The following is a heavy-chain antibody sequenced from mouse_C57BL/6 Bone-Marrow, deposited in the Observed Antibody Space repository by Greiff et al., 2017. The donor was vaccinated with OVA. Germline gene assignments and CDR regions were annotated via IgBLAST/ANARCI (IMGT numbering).Heavy chain of an antibody. CDR3: VRGSAWFAY. V-gene: IGHV10-1*01. CDR2: IRSKSNNYAT. Sequence: EVKLEESGGGLVQPKGSLKLSCAASGFSFNTYAMNWVRQAPGKGLEWVARIRSKSNNYATYYADSVKDRFTISRDDSESMLYLQMNNLKTEDTAMYYCVRGSAWFAYWGQGTLVTVSA. CDR1: GFSFNTYA. J-gene: IGHJ3*01.